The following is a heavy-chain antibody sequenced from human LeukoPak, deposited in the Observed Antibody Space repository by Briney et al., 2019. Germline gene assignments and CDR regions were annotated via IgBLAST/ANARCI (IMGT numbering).Heavy chain of an antibody. Sequence: GASVKVSCKASGYTFTSYGISRVRQAPGQGLEWMGWISAYNGNTNYAQKLQGRVTMTTDTSTSTAYMELRSLRSDDTAVYYCAVTAVAEGLGDYWGQGTLVTVSS. D-gene: IGHD6-19*01. J-gene: IGHJ4*02. CDR1: GYTFTSYG. CDR2: ISAYNGNT. CDR3: AVTAVAEGLGDY. V-gene: IGHV1-18*01.